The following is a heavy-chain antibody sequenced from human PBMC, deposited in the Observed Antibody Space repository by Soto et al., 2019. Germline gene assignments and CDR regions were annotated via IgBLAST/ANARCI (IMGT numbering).Heavy chain of an antibody. D-gene: IGHD3-22*01. CDR2: IIPIFGTA. J-gene: IGHJ3*02. V-gene: IGHV1-69*13. CDR3: ARAQPRYYYDSSGPDAFDI. CDR1: GGTFSSYA. Sequence: SVKVSCKASGGTFSSYAISRVRQAPGQGLDLMGGIIPIFGTANYAQKFQGRVTITADESTSTAYMELSSLRSEDTAVYYCARAQPRYYYDSSGPDAFDIWGQGTMVTVSS.